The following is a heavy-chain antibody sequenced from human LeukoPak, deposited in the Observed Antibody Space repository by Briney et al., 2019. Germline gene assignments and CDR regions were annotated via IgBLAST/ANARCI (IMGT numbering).Heavy chain of an antibody. CDR1: GFTLSSYS. V-gene: IGHV3-21*01. J-gene: IGHJ3*02. Sequence: KPGGSLRLSCAASGFTLSSYSMNWVRQAPGKGLEWVSSISSSSSYIYYADSVKGRFTISRDNAKNSLYLQMNSLRAEDTAVYYCARDGLAAAGMTRAFDIWGQGTMVTVSS. CDR3: ARDGLAAAGMTRAFDI. CDR2: ISSSSSYI. D-gene: IGHD6-13*01.